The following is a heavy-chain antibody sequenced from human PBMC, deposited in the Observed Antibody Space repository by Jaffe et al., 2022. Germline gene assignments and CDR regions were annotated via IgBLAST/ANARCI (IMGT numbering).Heavy chain of an antibody. V-gene: IGHV4-39*01. CDR1: GGSISSSSYY. J-gene: IGHJ3*02. CDR3: ARPCGPDIVVVPENDAFDI. Sequence: QLQLQESGPGLVKPSETLSLTCTVSGGSISSSSYYWGWIRQPPGKGLEWIGSIYYSGSTYYNPSLKSRVTISVDTSKNQFSLKLSSVTAADTAVYYCARPCGPDIVVVPENDAFDIWGQGTMVTVSS. D-gene: IGHD2-2*01. CDR2: IYYSGST.